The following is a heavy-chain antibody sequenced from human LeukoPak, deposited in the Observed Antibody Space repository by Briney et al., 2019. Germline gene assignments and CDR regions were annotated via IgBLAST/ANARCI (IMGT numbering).Heavy chain of an antibody. D-gene: IGHD3-9*01. CDR1: ASTFSTYA. Sequence: GASVKVSCKASASTFSTYAIHWVRQAPGQGLEWMGWISTGNGNTRYSKAFQDRVTITRDTSASTVYMELSSLRSEDTAVYYCARRGFDSSAGDYWGQGTLVTVSS. V-gene: IGHV1-3*03. J-gene: IGHJ4*02. CDR3: ARRGFDSSAGDY. CDR2: ISTGNGNT.